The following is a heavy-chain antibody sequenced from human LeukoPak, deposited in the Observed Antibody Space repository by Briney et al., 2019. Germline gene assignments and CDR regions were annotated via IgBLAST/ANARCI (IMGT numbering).Heavy chain of an antibody. D-gene: IGHD3-16*02. J-gene: IGHJ4*02. CDR1: GGFFSWYY. Sequence: SETLSLTCAVYGGFFSWYYWSWIRPPPGKGLEWIGEINHSGSTNYNASLKSRVTISVDTSKNQFSLKLSSVTAADTAVYYCAGAQRGELSTPNFDYWGQGTLVTVSS. CDR2: INHSGST. CDR3: AGAQRGELSTPNFDY. V-gene: IGHV4-34*01.